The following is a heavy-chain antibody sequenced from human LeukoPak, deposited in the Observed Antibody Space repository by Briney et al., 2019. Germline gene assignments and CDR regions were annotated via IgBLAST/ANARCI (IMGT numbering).Heavy chain of an antibody. CDR3: ARGRGLIGTSRFDP. CDR2: INAGNGNR. Sequence: GASVKVSCKTSGYTFSNSGLHWVRQAPGQSLEWMGWINAGNGNRKYSQKFQDRLTITRDTSASTVYMELNSLKSEDTAMYFCARGRGLIGTSRFDPWGKGTLVIVSS. V-gene: IGHV1-3*01. CDR1: GYTFSNSG. J-gene: IGHJ5*02. D-gene: IGHD3-10*01.